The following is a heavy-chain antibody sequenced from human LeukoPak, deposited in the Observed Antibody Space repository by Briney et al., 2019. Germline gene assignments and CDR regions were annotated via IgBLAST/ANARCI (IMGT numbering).Heavy chain of an antibody. Sequence: PSETLSLTCTVSGGSISSDFWSWIRQPPGKGLERIGQMYYSGLTDYNPSLKSRVAIFVDPSKNQFSLRLSSVTAADTAVYYCARDEGCRGSSCSRGYFEHWGQGTLATVSS. V-gene: IGHV4-59*01. CDR1: GGSISSDF. J-gene: IGHJ1*01. CDR3: ARDEGCRGSSCSRGYFEH. D-gene: IGHD2-2*01. CDR2: MYYSGLT.